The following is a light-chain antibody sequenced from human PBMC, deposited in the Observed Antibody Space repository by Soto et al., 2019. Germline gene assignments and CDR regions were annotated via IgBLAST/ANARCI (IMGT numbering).Light chain of an antibody. Sequence: DIQMTQSPSSLSASVGDRVTVTCRASQSISSYLNWYQQKPGRAPNLLIYATSSLQSGVPSRFSGRGSGTDFTLTISSLQPEDFATYYCQQSYSTPSTFGGVTKVEIK. J-gene: IGKJ4*01. CDR3: QQSYSTPST. CDR1: QSISSY. V-gene: IGKV1-39*01. CDR2: ATS.